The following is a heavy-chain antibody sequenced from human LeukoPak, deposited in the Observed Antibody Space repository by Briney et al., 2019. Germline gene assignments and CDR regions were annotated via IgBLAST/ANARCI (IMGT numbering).Heavy chain of an antibody. Sequence: GESLKISCEGSGYSFTSYWIGWVRLMPGKGLEWMGIIYPGDSATRNSPSLQGQVTISADKSISTAYLQWSSLKASDTAMYYCARRYSDSWYVFDYWGQGTLVFPSS. CDR2: IYPGDSAT. CDR3: ARRYSDSWYVFDY. V-gene: IGHV5-51*01. CDR1: GYSFTSYW. D-gene: IGHD6-13*01. J-gene: IGHJ4*02.